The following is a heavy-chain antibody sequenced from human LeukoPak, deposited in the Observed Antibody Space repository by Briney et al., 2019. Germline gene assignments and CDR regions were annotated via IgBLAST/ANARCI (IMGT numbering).Heavy chain of an antibody. CDR1: GFTFSSYA. CDR3: ARDHYCTSNSCYVSDY. J-gene: IGHJ4*02. V-gene: IGHV3-23*01. D-gene: IGHD2-2*01. Sequence: GGSLRLSCAASGFTFSSYAMSWVRQAPGKGLEWVSAISGSGGSTYYADSVKGRFTISRDNAKNTLYLQMNSLRVEDTAVYYCARDHYCTSNSCYVSDYWGQGTLVTVSS. CDR2: ISGSGGST.